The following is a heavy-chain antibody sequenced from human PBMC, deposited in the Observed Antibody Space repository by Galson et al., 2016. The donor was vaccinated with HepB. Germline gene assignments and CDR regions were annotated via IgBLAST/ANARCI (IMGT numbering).Heavy chain of an antibody. CDR3: AKGGGWLFDS. CDR2: IDHEGRGT. D-gene: IGHD6-19*01. J-gene: IGHJ4*02. CDR1: GISLNNYW. V-gene: IGHV3-74*01. Sequence: SLRLSCAVSGISLNNYWMHWVRQVPGKGLVWVARIDHEGRGTSYADSVRGRFTMSRDSAKSTVYLQMDSLRAEDTAVYYCAKGGGWLFDSCGQGTLVTVSS.